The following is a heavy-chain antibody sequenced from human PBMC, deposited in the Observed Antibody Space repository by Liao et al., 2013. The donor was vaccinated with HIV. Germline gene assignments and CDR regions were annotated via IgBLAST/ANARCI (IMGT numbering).Heavy chain of an antibody. CDR2: IYTSGST. CDR1: GGSITSDGYY. CDR3: ARERSTSMATSGAYYFDY. D-gene: IGHD2/OR15-2a*01. Sequence: QVQLQESGPGLVKPSQTLSLTCTVSGGSITSDGYYWSWIRQPAGKGLEWIGRIYTSGSTNYNPSLRSRVTISVDTSKNQFSLKLRSVTAADTAVYYCARERSTSMATSGAYYFDYWGQGTLVTVSS. J-gene: IGHJ4*02. V-gene: IGHV4-61*02.